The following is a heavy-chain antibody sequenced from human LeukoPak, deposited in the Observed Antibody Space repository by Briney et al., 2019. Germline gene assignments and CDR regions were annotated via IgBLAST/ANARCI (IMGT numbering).Heavy chain of an antibody. Sequence: SETLSLTCAVSGYSISSGYCWGWIRQPPGKGLEWIGSIYHSGSTYYNPSLKSRVTISVDTSKNQFSLKLSSVTAADTAVYYCARYRYSGYDWRWFDPWGQGTLVTVSS. CDR3: ARYRYSGYDWRWFDP. V-gene: IGHV4-38-2*01. J-gene: IGHJ5*02. CDR1: GYSISSGYC. D-gene: IGHD5-12*01. CDR2: IYHSGST.